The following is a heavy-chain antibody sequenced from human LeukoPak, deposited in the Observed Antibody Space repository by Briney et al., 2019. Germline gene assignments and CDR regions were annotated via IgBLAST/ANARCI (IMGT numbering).Heavy chain of an antibody. D-gene: IGHD5-12*01. Sequence: SETLSLTCTVSGGSISSSSYYWGWIRQPPGKGLEWIGSIYYSGSTHYNPSLKSRVTISVDMSKNQFSLKLSSVTAADTAVYYCARVDQSGYDTRGWFDPWGQGTLVTVSS. CDR1: GGSISSSSYY. J-gene: IGHJ5*02. CDR2: IYYSGST. CDR3: ARVDQSGYDTRGWFDP. V-gene: IGHV4-39*07.